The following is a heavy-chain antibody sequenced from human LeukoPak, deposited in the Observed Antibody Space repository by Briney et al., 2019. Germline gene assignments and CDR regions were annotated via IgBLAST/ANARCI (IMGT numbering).Heavy chain of an antibody. J-gene: IGHJ4*02. CDR3: ARESGYDYVWGSRYFDY. V-gene: IGHV1-69*04. CDR1: GGTFSSYA. Sequence: SVKVSCKASGGTFSSYAISWVRQAPGQGLEWMGRIIPILGIANYAQKFQGRVTITADKSTSTAYMELSSLRSDDTAVYYCARESGYDYVWGSRYFDYWGQGTLVTVSS. CDR2: IIPILGIA. D-gene: IGHD3-16*01.